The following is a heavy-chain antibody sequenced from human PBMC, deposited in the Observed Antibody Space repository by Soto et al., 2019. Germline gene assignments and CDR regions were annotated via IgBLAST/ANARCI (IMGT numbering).Heavy chain of an antibody. D-gene: IGHD1-1*01. CDR2: ISAHNGNT. J-gene: IGHJ4*02. Sequence: QVHLVQSGAEVKKPGASVKVSCKGSGYAFTTYGVTWVRQAPGQGLEWMGWISAHNGNTNYAQKLQGRVTVTRDTSTSTAYMELRSLRSDDTAVYYCARGRYGDYWGQAALVTVSS. V-gene: IGHV1-18*01. CDR1: GYAFTTYG. CDR3: ARGRYGDY.